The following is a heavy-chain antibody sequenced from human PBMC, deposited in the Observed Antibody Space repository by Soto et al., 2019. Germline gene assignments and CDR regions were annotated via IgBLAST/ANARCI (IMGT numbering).Heavy chain of an antibody. CDR3: ARDPLCSGTSCYADS. V-gene: IGHV1-18*01. CDR2: ISAYNGNT. J-gene: IGHJ4*02. D-gene: IGHD2-2*01. CDR1: GYTFTSYG. Sequence: GASVKVSCKASGYTFTSYGISWVRQAPGQGLEWMGWISAYNGNTNYAQKLQGRVTMTTDTSTSTAYMELRSLRSDDPAVYYCARDPLCSGTSCYADSWGREPRVTFP.